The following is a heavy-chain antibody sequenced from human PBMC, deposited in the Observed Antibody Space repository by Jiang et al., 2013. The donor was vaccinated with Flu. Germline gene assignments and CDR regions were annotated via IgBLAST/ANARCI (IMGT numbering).Heavy chain of an antibody. D-gene: IGHD6-6*01. Sequence: SYAISWVRQAPGQGLEWMGGIIPIFGTANYAQKFQGRVTITADESTSTAYMELSSLRSEDTAVYYCATGKIAARLRYFDYWGQGTLVTVSS. J-gene: IGHJ4*02. CDR3: ATGKIAARLRYFDY. CDR1: SYA. CDR2: IIPIFGTA. V-gene: IGHV1-69*01.